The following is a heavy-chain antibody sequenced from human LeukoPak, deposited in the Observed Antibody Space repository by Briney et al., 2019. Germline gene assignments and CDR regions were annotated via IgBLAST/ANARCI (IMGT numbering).Heavy chain of an antibody. D-gene: IGHD3-10*01. CDR2: IYNSGST. J-gene: IGHJ4*02. V-gene: IGHV4-59*01. Sequence: TSETLSLTCTVSGGSISVCYWSWIRQPPGKGLEWIGYIYNSGSTNYNPSLKSRLTISVDTSKNQFSLKLSSVTAADTAVYYCARDRELGYWGQGTLVTVSS. CDR1: GGSISVCY. CDR3: ARDRELGY.